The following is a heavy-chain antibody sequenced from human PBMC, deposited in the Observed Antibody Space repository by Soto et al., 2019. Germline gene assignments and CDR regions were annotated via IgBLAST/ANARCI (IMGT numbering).Heavy chain of an antibody. D-gene: IGHD3-22*01. CDR3: AKEHYYDSSGYNWLDP. CDR2: ISGSGGST. CDR1: GFTFSSYA. Sequence: GGSLRLSCAASGFTFSSYAMSWVRQAPGKGLEWVSAISGSGGSTYYADSVKGRFTISRDNSKNTLYLQMNSLRAEDTAVYYCAKEHYYDSSGYNWLDPWGQGTLVTVPQ. V-gene: IGHV3-23*01. J-gene: IGHJ5*02.